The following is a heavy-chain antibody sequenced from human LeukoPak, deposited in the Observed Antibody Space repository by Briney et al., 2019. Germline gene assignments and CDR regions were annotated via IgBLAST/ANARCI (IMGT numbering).Heavy chain of an antibody. CDR1: GASISNSAYY. Sequence: NPSETLSLSCTVSGASISNSAYYRLWIRQPPGEGLECIGTVHYSGSTFYNPSLKSRVNISVDTSKNQFSLQLSSVTAADTAVYYCARLFFVIDTWGQGTLVTVSS. CDR2: VHYSGST. D-gene: IGHD3-3*01. J-gene: IGHJ5*02. V-gene: IGHV4-39*01. CDR3: ARLFFVIDT.